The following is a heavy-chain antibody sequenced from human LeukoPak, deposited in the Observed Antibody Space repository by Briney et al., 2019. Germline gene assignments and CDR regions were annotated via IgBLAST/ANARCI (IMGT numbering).Heavy chain of an antibody. J-gene: IGHJ4*02. Sequence: GGSLRLSCAASGFTFSGSAMHWVRQASGKGLEWVGRIRSKANSYATAYAASVKGRFTISRDDSKNTAYLQMNSLRAEDTAVYYCARDQRGVDVRYFDYWGQGTLVTVSS. D-gene: IGHD3-10*01. CDR1: GFTFSGSA. CDR2: IRSKANSYAT. CDR3: ARDQRGVDVRYFDY. V-gene: IGHV3-73*01.